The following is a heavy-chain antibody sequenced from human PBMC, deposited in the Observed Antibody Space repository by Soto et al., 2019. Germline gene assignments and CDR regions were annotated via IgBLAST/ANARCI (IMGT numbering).Heavy chain of an antibody. CDR2: IIPIFGTA. V-gene: IGHV1-69*13. D-gene: IGHD3-3*01. CDR1: GGTFSSYA. Sequence: ASVKVSCKASGGTFSSYAISWVRQAPGQGLEWMGGIIPIFGTANYAQKFQGRVTITADESTSTAYMELSSLRSEDTAVYYCARGSITSFGVVTTHNYGMDVWGQGTTVSVSS. J-gene: IGHJ6*02. CDR3: ARGSITSFGVVTTHNYGMDV.